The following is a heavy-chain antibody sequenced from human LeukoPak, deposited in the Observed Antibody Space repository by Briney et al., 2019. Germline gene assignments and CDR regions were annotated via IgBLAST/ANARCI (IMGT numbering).Heavy chain of an antibody. V-gene: IGHV1-2*06. CDR2: INPNSGGT. Sequence: ASVKVSCKASGYTFTGYYLHWVRQAPGRGPEWMGRINPNSGGTNYAQKFQGRVIMTRDTSINTAYMELSRLRSDDTAVYYCARETKLEWLLIFDYWGQGTLVTVSS. D-gene: IGHD3-3*01. J-gene: IGHJ4*02. CDR3: ARETKLEWLLIFDY. CDR1: GYTFTGYY.